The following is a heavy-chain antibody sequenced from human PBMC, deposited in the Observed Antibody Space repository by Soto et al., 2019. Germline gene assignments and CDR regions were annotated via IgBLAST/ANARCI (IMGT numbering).Heavy chain of an antibody. CDR3: ARRYYDIWSGYYYYYMDV. Sequence: QLQLQESGPGLVKPSETLSLTCTVSGGSISSSSYYWGWIRQPPGKGLEWIGSIYYSGSTYYNPSLKSRVTISVDTSKNQFSLKLSSVTAADTAVYYCARRYYDIWSGYYYYYMDVWGKGTTVTVSS. CDR1: GGSISSSSYY. CDR2: IYYSGST. J-gene: IGHJ6*03. V-gene: IGHV4-39*01. D-gene: IGHD3-3*01.